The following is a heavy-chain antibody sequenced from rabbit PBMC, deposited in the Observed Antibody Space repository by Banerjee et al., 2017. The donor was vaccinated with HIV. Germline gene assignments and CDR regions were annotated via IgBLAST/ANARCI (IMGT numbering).Heavy chain of an antibody. Sequence: QEQLVESGGGLVKPEGSLTLTCTASGFSFSNKFVMCWVRQAPGKGLEWIACINTSTGNTVYASWAKGRFTISRTSSTTVTLQMTSLTAADTATYFCARDGGIVVAGAFNLWGPGTLVTVS. CDR2: INTSTGNT. CDR1: GFSFSNKFV. D-gene: IGHD4-1*01. CDR3: ARDGGIVVAGAFNL. J-gene: IGHJ4*01. V-gene: IGHV1S45*01.